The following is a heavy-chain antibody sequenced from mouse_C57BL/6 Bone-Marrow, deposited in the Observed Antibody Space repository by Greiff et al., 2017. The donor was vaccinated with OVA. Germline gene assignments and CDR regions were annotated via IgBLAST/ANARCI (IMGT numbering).Heavy chain of an antibody. CDR3: ARSIYDGYYGYFDV. CDR2: IYPGDGDT. CDR1: GYAFSSSW. V-gene: IGHV1-82*01. D-gene: IGHD2-3*01. J-gene: IGHJ1*03. Sequence: VKVVESGPELVKPGASVKISCKASGYAFSSSWMNWVKQRPGKGLEWIGRIYPGDGDTNYNGKFKGKATLTADKSSSTAYMQLSSLTSEDSAVYFCARSIYDGYYGYFDVWGTGTTVTVSS.